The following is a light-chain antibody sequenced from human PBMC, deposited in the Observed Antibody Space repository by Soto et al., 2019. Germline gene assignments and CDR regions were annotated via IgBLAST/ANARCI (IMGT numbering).Light chain of an antibody. V-gene: IGLV2-8*01. CDR3: SSYAGSNNLV. CDR1: SSDIGGCDY. Sequence: QSVLTQPPSASGSPGQSVTISCTGTSSDIGGCDYVSWYQQHPGKAPKLIIYEVNKRPSGVPDRFSGSKSGNTASLIVSGLQAEDEADYYCSSYAGSNNLVFAGGTKLTVL. J-gene: IGLJ3*02. CDR2: EVN.